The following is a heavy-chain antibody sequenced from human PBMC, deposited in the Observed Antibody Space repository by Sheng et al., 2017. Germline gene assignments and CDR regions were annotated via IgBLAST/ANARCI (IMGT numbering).Heavy chain of an antibody. CDR3: VRGAPGSSGYYYSAEYFQH. D-gene: IGHD3-22*01. V-gene: IGHV4-34*01. CDR1: GGSFSGYY. J-gene: IGHJ1*01. CDR2: INHSGST. Sequence: QVQLQQWGAGLLKPSETLSLTCAVYGGSFSGYYWSWIRQPPGKGLEWIGEINHSGSTNYNPSLKSRVTISVDTSKNQFSLKLSSVTAADTAVYYCVRGAPGSSGYYYSAEYFQHWGQGTLVTVSS.